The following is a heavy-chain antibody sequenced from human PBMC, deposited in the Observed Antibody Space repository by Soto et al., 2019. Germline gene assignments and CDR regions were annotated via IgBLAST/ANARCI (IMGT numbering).Heavy chain of an antibody. CDR2: INHSGST. J-gene: IGHJ6*02. D-gene: IGHD1-26*01. CDR3: ARARIVGAHWGFRYGMDV. Sequence: SETLSLTCAVYGGSFSGYYWSWISQPPGKGLEWIGEINHSGSTNYNPSLKSRVTISVDTSKNQFSLKLSSVTAADTAVYYCARARIVGAHWGFRYGMDVWGQGTTVTVSS. V-gene: IGHV4-34*01. CDR1: GGSFSGYY.